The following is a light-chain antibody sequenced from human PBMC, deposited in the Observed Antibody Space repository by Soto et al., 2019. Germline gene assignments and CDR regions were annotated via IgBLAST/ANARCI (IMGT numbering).Light chain of an antibody. CDR3: HQYGYSPNT. CDR1: RSVSSRY. Sequence: EIVLTQSPGTLSLSPGERATLSCRASRSVSSRYLAWYQQKAGQAPRLLISGASSRATGIPDRFSGSGSGTDFTLIISRLEPEDFAMYYCHQYGYSPNTFGQGTKVEFK. V-gene: IGKV3-20*01. CDR2: GAS. J-gene: IGKJ2*01.